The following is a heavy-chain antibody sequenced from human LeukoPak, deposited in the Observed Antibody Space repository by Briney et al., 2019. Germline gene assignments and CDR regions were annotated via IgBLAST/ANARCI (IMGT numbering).Heavy chain of an antibody. D-gene: IGHD1-26*01. J-gene: IGHJ4*02. CDR2: ISSSGRT. Sequence: PSETMSLTCTVSGDSIRSFYWSWIRQPAGKGLEWIGRISSSGRTNYNPSLNSRVTMSADTSNNQFSLKLSSVTAADTAVYYCARDAPLRGATKVLDYWGQGTLVTVSS. CDR1: GDSIRSFY. CDR3: ARDAPLRGATKVLDY. V-gene: IGHV4-4*07.